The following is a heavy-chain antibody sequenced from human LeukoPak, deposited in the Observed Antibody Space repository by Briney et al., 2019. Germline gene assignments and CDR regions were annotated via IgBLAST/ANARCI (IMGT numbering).Heavy chain of an antibody. Sequence: SETLSLTCAVSGGSFSGYYWSWIRQPPGKGLEWIGEINHSGSTNYNPSLKSRVTISVDTSKNQFSLKLSSVTAADTAVYYCARGSLWFGEDYWGQRTLVTVS. D-gene: IGHD3-10*01. CDR1: GGSFSGYY. CDR3: ARGSLWFGEDY. V-gene: IGHV4-34*01. J-gene: IGHJ4*02. CDR2: INHSGST.